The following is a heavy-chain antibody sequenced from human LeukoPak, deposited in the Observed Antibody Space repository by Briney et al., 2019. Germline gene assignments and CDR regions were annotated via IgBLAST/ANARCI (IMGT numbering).Heavy chain of an antibody. J-gene: IGHJ4*02. V-gene: IGHV3-74*01. Sequence: GGSPRLSCAASGFTFSIYWMHWVRQGRGKGLVWVSRINTDGSSTTYADSVKGRFTISRDNAKNTLYLQMNSLSAEDTAVYYCARGYSSSYRIDYWGQGTLVTVSS. CDR2: INTDGSST. D-gene: IGHD6-6*01. CDR1: GFTFSIYW. CDR3: ARGYSSSYRIDY.